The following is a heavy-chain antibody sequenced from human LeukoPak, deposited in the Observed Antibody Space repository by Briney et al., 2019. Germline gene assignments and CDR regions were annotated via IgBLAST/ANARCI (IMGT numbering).Heavy chain of an antibody. D-gene: IGHD3-22*01. CDR2: INHSGST. J-gene: IGHJ5*02. CDR1: GGSFSGYY. CDR3: TRGNPRGITMIVVVYHWFDP. V-gene: IGHV4-34*01. Sequence: SETLSLTCAVYGGSFSGYYWSWIRQPPGKGLEWIGEINHSGSTNYNPSLKSRVTISVDTSKNQFSLKLSSVTAADTAVYYCTRGNPRGITMIVVVYHWFDPWGQGTLVTVSS.